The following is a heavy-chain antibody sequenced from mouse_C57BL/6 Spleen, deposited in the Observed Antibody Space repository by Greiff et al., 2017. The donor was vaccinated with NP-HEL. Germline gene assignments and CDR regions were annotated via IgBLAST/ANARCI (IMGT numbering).Heavy chain of an antibody. CDR3: ARGEDDYDGVRDY. J-gene: IGHJ2*01. V-gene: IGHV1-55*01. CDR1: GYTFTSYW. Sequence: VQLQQPGAELVKPGASVKMSCKASGYTFTSYWITWVKQRPGQGLEWIGDIYPGSGSTNYNEKFKSKATLTVDTSSSTAYMQLSSLTSEDSAVYYCARGEDDYDGVRDYWGQGTTLTVSS. D-gene: IGHD2-4*01. CDR2: IYPGSGST.